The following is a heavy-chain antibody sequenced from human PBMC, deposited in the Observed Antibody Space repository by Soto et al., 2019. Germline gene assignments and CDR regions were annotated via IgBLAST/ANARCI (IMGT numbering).Heavy chain of an antibody. Sequence: GGSLRLSCRASGFTFEDYAMHWVRQRPGKGLEWVSAISWNSRNIEYADSVRCRFTVTRDNAKNSLYLQMNSLRPEDTALYYFAKRGPYISGWSVTYFDDWGQRTLVTVSS. CDR3: AKRGPYISGWSVTYFDD. V-gene: IGHV3-9*01. J-gene: IGHJ4*02. CDR2: ISWNSRNI. CDR1: GFTFEDYA. D-gene: IGHD6-19*01.